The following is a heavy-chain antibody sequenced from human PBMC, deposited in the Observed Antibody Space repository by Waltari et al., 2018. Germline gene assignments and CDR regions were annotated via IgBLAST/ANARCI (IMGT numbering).Heavy chain of an antibody. CDR1: GFTFRSYA. V-gene: IGHV3-23*04. J-gene: IGHJ6*03. Sequence: EVQLVESGGGMVQPGGSMRLTGAASGFTFRSYAMSRVGQPTGKGLEWVSAISGSGGSTYYADSVKGRFTISRDNSKNTLYLQMNSLRAEDTAVYYCAKTPGELYYYYYMDVWGKGTTVTVSS. CDR2: ISGSGGST. D-gene: IGHD1-26*01. CDR3: AKTPGELYYYYYMDV.